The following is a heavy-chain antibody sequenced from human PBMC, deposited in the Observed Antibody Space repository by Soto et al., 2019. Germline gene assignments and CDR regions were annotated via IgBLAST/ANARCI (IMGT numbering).Heavy chain of an antibody. D-gene: IGHD6-13*01. CDR2: ISGSGDST. CDR3: AKTYGSNWI. J-gene: IGHJ3*02. Sequence: EVQLLESGGGLVQTGGSLRLSCAASGFTFSNNNMIWVRQAPGKGLEWVSVISGSGDSTYYADSVKGRFTISRDNSKKRVYLQMNRLRDEDTSVYYCAKTYGSNWIWGQGTMVTVSS. V-gene: IGHV3-23*01. CDR1: GFTFSNNN.